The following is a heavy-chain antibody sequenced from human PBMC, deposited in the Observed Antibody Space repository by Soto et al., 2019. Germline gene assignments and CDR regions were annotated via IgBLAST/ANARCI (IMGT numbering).Heavy chain of an antibody. CDR2: IIPILGIA. V-gene: IGHV1-69*02. J-gene: IGHJ6*02. D-gene: IGHD2-15*01. CDR3: ARVAGTLCLYCSGGSTDYYGMDV. Sequence: QVQLVQSGAEVKKPGSSVKVSCKASGGTFSSYTISWVRQAPGQGLEWMGRIIPILGIANYAQKFQGRVTITADKSTSTXXMXLXXLRSEDTAVYYCARVAGTLCLYCSGGSTDYYGMDVWGQGTTVTVSS. CDR1: GGTFSSYT.